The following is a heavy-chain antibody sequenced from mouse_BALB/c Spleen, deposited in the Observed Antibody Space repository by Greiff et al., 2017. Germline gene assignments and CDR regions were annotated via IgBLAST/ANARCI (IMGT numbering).Heavy chain of an antibody. CDR1: GYSFTGYY. CDR3: TKEGVITAETCLAY. J-gene: IGHJ3*01. V-gene: IGHV1-26*01. D-gene: IGHD2-4*01. Sequence: EVHLQQSGPDLVKPGASVKISCKASGYSFTGYYMHWVKQSHGKSLEWIGRVNPNNGGTSYNQKFKGKAILTVDKSSSTAYMELLSLTSEDSAVYYGTKEGVITAETCLAYWGQGTLVTVSA. CDR2: VNPNNGGT.